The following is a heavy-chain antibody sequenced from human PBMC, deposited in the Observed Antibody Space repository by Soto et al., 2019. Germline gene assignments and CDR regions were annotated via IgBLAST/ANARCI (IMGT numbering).Heavy chain of an antibody. Sequence: EVQLVESGGGLVQPRGSLRLSCTASGFSFSTHWMTWVRHAPGKGLEWVASIKGDGSDKYYVDAVKGRFTISRDNAEKSLYLQINSLRAEDKAMYHCARYGGLIDDWGQGTLVTVSS. V-gene: IGHV3-7*05. J-gene: IGHJ4*02. CDR2: IKGDGSDK. CDR1: GFSFSTHW. D-gene: IGHD2-15*01. CDR3: ARYGGLIDD.